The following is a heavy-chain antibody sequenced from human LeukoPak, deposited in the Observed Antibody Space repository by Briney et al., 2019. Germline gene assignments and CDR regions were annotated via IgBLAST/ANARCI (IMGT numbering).Heavy chain of an antibody. CDR3: AREGGLYYYGSGSPKLAFDI. J-gene: IGHJ3*02. Sequence: SETLSLTCTVSGDSISSYYCSWIRQPPGKGLEWIGYIYYSGSTSYNPSLKSRVTISLDTSNNQFSLKLRSVTAADTAVYYCAREGGLYYYGSGSPKLAFDIWGQGAMVTVSS. V-gene: IGHV4-59*01. D-gene: IGHD3-10*01. CDR2: IYYSGST. CDR1: GDSISSYY.